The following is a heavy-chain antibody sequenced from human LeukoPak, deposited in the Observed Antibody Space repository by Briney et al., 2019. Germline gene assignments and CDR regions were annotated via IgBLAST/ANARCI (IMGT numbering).Heavy chain of an antibody. J-gene: IGHJ4*02. Sequence: ASVRVSCTASGYTFTLYDFNWVRRATGQRPEWMGWMSPNSGDTGYAQKFQDRVTMTRNTYISTAYMELSSLRSDDTAVYYCARGPPNWGYDYWGPGTLVTVSS. V-gene: IGHV1-8*01. CDR2: MSPNSGDT. CDR1: GYTFTLYD. CDR3: ARGPPNWGYDY. D-gene: IGHD7-27*01.